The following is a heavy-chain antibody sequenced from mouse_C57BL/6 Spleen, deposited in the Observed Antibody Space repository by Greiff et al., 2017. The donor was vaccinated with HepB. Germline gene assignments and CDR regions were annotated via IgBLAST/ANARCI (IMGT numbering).Heavy chain of an antibody. D-gene: IGHD1-1*01. CDR2: INPGSGGT. CDR3: ARDYYGNAMDY. Sequence: QVQLKQSGAELVRPGTSVKVSCKASGYAFTNYLIEWVKQRPGQGLEWIGVINPGSGGTNYNEKFKGKATLTADKSSSTADMQLSSLTSEDSAVYVCARDYYGNAMDYWGQGTSVTVSS. V-gene: IGHV1-54*01. J-gene: IGHJ4*01. CDR1: GYAFTNYL.